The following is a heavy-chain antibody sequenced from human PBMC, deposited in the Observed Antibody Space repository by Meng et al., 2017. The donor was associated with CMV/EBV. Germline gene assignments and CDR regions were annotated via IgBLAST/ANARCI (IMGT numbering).Heavy chain of an antibody. CDR3: ARYLSIAAQFPREGMDV. CDR2: ISGSGGST. CDR1: GFTFSSYA. Sequence: GESLKISCAASGFTFSSYAMSWVRQAPGKGLEWVSAISGSGGSTYYADSVKGRFTISRDNSKNTLYLQMNSLRAEDTAVYYCARYLSIAAQFPREGMDVWGQGTTVTVSS. J-gene: IGHJ6*02. D-gene: IGHD6-13*01. V-gene: IGHV3-23*01.